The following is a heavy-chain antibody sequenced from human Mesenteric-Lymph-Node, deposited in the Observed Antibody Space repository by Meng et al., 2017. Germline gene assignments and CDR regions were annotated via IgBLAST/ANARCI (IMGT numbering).Heavy chain of an antibody. CDR1: GASVTTDNYY. CDR3: AVWSGSYYPN. J-gene: IGHJ4*02. CDR2: FYTTGLT. D-gene: IGHD1-26*01. V-gene: IGHV4-61*01. Sequence: QVRLQESCPGLLRPSETLSLTCTVSGASVTTDNYYWSWIRQPPGKRLEWIGYFYTTGLTNYNPSLKSRVSISVDTFNNQFSLKLNSVTAADTAVYYCAVWSGSYYPNWGQGTLVTVSS.